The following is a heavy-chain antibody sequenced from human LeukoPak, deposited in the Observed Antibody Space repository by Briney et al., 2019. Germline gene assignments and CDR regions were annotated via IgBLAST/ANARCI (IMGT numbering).Heavy chain of an antibody. J-gene: IGHJ6*02. CDR1: AFTFSSYG. CDR2: VSNDGSRQ. Sequence: GGSLRLSCAASAFTFSSYGMHWVRQAPGKGLEWVALVSNDGSRQNYADSVMGRFTISRDNSKSTLYLQMNSLRTDDTAVYYCAKDPGSNSWSFDPCDMDVWGQGTTVTVSS. CDR3: AKDPGSNSWSFDPCDMDV. V-gene: IGHV3-30*18. D-gene: IGHD2-2*01.